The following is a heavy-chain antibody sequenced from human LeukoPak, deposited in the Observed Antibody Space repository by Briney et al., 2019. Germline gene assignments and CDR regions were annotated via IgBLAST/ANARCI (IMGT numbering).Heavy chain of an antibody. CDR2: IRSSPNGATT. V-gene: IGHV3-49*04. Sequence: PGRSLRLSCTTSGFTFSVFAVNWVRQAPGKGLEWVGLIRSSPNGATTEYAASVKGRFTISRDDSKNIAYLQMNSLKSGDTAVYYCTRNYTTQDFDHWGQDILVTVSS. J-gene: IGHJ4*02. D-gene: IGHD1-26*01. CDR3: TRNYTTQDFDH. CDR1: GFTFSVFA.